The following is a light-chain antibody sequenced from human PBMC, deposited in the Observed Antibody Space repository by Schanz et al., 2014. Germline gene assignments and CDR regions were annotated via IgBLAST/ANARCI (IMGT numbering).Light chain of an antibody. V-gene: IGKV3-15*01. J-gene: IGKJ1*01. CDR1: QSVSNN. CDR2: AAS. CDR3: QQYGSSPRT. Sequence: EIVMTQSPATLSMSPGERATLSCRASQSVSNNLAWYQQKPGQAPRLLISAASTRATAIPARFSGSGSGTDFTLTISSLEPEDFAVYYCQQYGSSPRTFGQGTKVEIK.